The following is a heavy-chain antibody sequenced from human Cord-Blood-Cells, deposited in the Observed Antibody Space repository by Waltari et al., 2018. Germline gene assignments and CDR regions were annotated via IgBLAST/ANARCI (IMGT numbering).Heavy chain of an antibody. CDR2: INAGNGNT. D-gene: IGHD1-26*01. CDR3: ARGSYYYYYYGMDV. V-gene: IGHV1-3*01. J-gene: IGHJ6*02. CDR1: GYTFTSYA. Sequence: QVQLVQSGAEVKKPGASVEVSCKASGYTFTSYAMHWVRQAPGQRLEWMGWINAGNGNTKYSQKFQGRVTITRDTSASTAYMELSSLRSEDTAVYYCARGSYYYYYYGMDVWGQGTTVTVSS.